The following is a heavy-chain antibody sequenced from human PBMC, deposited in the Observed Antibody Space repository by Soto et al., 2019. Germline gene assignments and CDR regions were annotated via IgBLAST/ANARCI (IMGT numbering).Heavy chain of an antibody. CDR2: IARTGSTT. Sequence: GGSLRLSCAASGFTFSSYAMSWVRQAPGKGLEWVSIIARTGSTTYYADSVKGRFTISRDNSKNTLYLQMNSLRAEDTALYYCAKTGGTGLPYFYYNMDVWGQGTTVTVSS. V-gene: IGHV3-23*01. CDR3: AKTGGTGLPYFYYNMDV. D-gene: IGHD1-26*01. CDR1: GFTFSSYA. J-gene: IGHJ6*02.